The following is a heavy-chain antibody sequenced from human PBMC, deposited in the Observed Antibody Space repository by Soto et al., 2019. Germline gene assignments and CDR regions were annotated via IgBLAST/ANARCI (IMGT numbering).Heavy chain of an antibody. CDR2: IYYSGST. CDR1: GGSISSYY. V-gene: IGHV4-59*08. D-gene: IGHD3-3*01. Sequence: SETLSLTCTVSGGSISSYYWSWIRQPPGKGLEWIGYIYYSGSTNYKPSLKSRVTISVDTSKNQVSLNLTSVTAADTAVYFCARLGGYYQALDHWSQGTLVTVSS. CDR3: ARLGGYYQALDH. J-gene: IGHJ4*02.